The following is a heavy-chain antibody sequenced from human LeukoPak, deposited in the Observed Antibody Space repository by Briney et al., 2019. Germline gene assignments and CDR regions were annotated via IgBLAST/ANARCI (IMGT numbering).Heavy chain of an antibody. V-gene: IGHV1-18*01. Sequence: ASVKVSCKASGYTFINYDINWVRQAPGQGLEWMGWISAYNGNTNYAQKLQGRVTMTTDTSTSTAYMELRSLRSDDTAVYYCTRDHPGVSAFDIWGQGTMVTVSS. CDR3: TRDHPGVSAFDI. J-gene: IGHJ3*02. CDR2: ISAYNGNT. CDR1: GYTFINYD. D-gene: IGHD3-10*01.